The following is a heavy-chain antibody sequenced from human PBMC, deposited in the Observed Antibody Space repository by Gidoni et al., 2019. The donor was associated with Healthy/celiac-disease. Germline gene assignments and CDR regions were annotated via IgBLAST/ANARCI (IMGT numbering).Heavy chain of an antibody. CDR3: ASVRGYSYGLRAFDY. V-gene: IGHV3-7*01. D-gene: IGHD5-18*01. CDR2: IKQDGSEK. Sequence: EVQLVVSGGGLVQPGGSLRLSCAASGSTFSSYWMSWVRQAPGKGLEWVANIKQDGSEKYYVDSVKGRFTISRDNAKNSLYLQMNSLRAEDTAVYYCASVRGYSYGLRAFDYWGQGTLVTVSS. J-gene: IGHJ4*02. CDR1: GSTFSSYW.